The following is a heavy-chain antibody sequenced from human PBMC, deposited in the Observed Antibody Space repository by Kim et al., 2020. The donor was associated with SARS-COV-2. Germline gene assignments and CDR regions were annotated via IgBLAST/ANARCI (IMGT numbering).Heavy chain of an antibody. CDR3: ARLRATLSWFDP. V-gene: IGHV4-39*01. J-gene: IGHJ5*02. Sequence: YYNPSLKSRVTISVNTSKNQFSLRLSSVPAADTAVYYCARLRATLSWFDPWGQGTLVTVSS.